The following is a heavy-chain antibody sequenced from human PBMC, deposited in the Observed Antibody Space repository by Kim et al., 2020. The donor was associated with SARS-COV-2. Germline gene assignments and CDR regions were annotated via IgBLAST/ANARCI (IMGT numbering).Heavy chain of an antibody. V-gene: IGHV1-3*01. CDR2: INAGNGNT. D-gene: IGHD6-13*01. CDR3: AREFPGIAAAPKDNWFDP. Sequence: ASVKVSCKASGYTFTSYAMHWVRQAPGQRLEWMGWINAGNGNTKYSQKFQGRVTITRDTSASTAYMELSSLRSEDTAVYYCAREFPGIAAAPKDNWFDPWGQGTLVTVSS. J-gene: IGHJ5*02. CDR1: GYTFTSYA.